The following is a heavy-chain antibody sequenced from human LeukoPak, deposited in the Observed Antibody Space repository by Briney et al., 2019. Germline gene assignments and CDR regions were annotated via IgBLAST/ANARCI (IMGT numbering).Heavy chain of an antibody. CDR1: GFTFDDYA. CDR2: ISWNSGSI. Sequence: GGSLRLSCAASGFTFDDYAMHWVRQAPGKGLEWVSGISWNSGSIGYADSVKGRFTISRDNAKNSLYLQMNSLRAEDTALYYCAKDSRCGGWLLSDAFDIWGQGTMVTVSS. J-gene: IGHJ3*02. V-gene: IGHV3-9*01. CDR3: AKDSRCGGWLLSDAFDI. D-gene: IGHD6-19*01.